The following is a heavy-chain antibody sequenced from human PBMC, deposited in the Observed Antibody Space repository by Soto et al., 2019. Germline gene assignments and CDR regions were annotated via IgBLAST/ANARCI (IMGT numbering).Heavy chain of an antibody. CDR1: GFTFSSYA. Sequence: GGSLRLPCAASGFTFSSYAMHWVRQAPGKGLEYVSAISSNGGSTYYANSVKGRFTISRDNSKNTLYLQMGSLRAEDMAVYYCARDKGYCSGGSCHDAFDIWGQGTMVTVSS. V-gene: IGHV3-64*01. D-gene: IGHD2-15*01. CDR2: ISSNGGST. J-gene: IGHJ3*02. CDR3: ARDKGYCSGGSCHDAFDI.